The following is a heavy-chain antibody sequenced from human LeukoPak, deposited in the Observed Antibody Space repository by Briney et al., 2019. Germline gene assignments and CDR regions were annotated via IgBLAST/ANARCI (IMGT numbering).Heavy chain of an antibody. CDR3: SKDSHD. Sequence: SQTLSLTCTVSSGPINSGSSFWSWVRQPPGKGLEWIGYIYPSGTTYYEPSLKSRVTISVDTSNNQFSLSLDSVTAADTAVYFCSKDSHDWGQGTLVIVSS. V-gene: IGHV4-30-4*08. CDR1: SGPINSGSSF. J-gene: IGHJ4*02. CDR2: IYPSGTT. D-gene: IGHD2-21*01.